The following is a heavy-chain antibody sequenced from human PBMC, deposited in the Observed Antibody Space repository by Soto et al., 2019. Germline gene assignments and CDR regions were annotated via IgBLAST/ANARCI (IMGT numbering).Heavy chain of an antibody. CDR1: GGTFSSYA. CDR2: IIPIFGTA. CDR3: ARVGGCSGGSCYSENY. V-gene: IGHV1-69*01. J-gene: IGHJ4*02. D-gene: IGHD2-15*01. Sequence: QVRLVQSGAEVKKPGSSVKVSCKASGGTFSSYAISWVRQAPGQGLEWMGGIIPIFGTANYAQRFQGRVTITADESTSTAYMELSSLRSEDTAVYYCARVGGCSGGSCYSENYWGQGTLVTVSS.